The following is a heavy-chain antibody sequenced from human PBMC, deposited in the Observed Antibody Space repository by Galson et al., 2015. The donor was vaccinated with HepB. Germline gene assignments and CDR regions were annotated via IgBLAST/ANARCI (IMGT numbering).Heavy chain of an antibody. D-gene: IGHD4-23*01. J-gene: IGHJ4*02. Sequence: SLRLPCAASGFTSSNYGMHWVRRTPGKGLMWVSRINGDGSSISYADSVQGRFTISRDNARNTLYLQMNSLRVDDTAVYYCAKAGGGNPTFDFWGQGALVTVSS. V-gene: IGHV3-74*01. CDR1: GFTSSNYG. CDR2: INGDGSSI. CDR3: AKAGGGNPTFDF.